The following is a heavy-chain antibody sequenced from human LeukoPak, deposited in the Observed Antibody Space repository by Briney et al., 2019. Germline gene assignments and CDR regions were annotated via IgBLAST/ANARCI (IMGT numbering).Heavy chain of an antibody. D-gene: IGHD3-10*01. J-gene: IGHJ4*02. V-gene: IGHV1-69*04. CDR2: IIPILGIA. CDR1: GGTFSNYA. CDR3: ARDLEYGSGCYPFDY. Sequence: SVNVSCKASGGTFSNYAISWVRQAPGQGLEWMGRIIPILGIANYAQKFQGRVTITADKSTSTAYMEMSSLGSEDTDVYYCARDLEYGSGCYPFDYWGQGTLVTVSS.